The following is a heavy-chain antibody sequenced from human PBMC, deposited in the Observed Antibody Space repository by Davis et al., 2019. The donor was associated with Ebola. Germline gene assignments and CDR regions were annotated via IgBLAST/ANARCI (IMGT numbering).Heavy chain of an antibody. CDR1: GYTFVNYG. V-gene: IGHV1-18*04. CDR3: ARGEGAPDN. J-gene: IGHJ4*02. Sequence: ASVKVSCKASGYTFVNYGITWVRQAPGQGLEWLGWFRTYDGNTNYAQKLQDRVTMTTDTPTTTVFMEVRNLRSDDTAVYWCARGEGAPDNWGQGTLVTVSS. CDR2: FRTYDGNT. D-gene: IGHD1-26*01.